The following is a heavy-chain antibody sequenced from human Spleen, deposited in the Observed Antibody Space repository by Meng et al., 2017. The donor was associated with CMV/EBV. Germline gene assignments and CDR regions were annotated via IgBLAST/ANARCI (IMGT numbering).Heavy chain of an antibody. V-gene: IGHV3-15*01. J-gene: IGHJ4*02. D-gene: IGHD1-26*01. CDR3: ATTQVGAPDY. CDR2: IKSTTDGETT. Sequence: SFAVSGLTFSHAWMSWVRQAPGKGLEWVGRIKSTTDGETTDYAAPVKGRFTISRDDSKNTVHLQMNSLKSEDTAVYYCATTQVGAPDYWGQGTLVTVSS. CDR1: GLTFSHAW.